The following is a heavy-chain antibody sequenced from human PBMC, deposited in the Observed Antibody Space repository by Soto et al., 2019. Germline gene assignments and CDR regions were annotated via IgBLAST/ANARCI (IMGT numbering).Heavy chain of an antibody. CDR3: ASLVPSATHYYYYGMDV. V-gene: IGHV4-34*01. CDR2: INHSGST. Sequence: SETLALTCAVYGGSFSGYYWSWIRQPPGKGLEWIGEINHSGSTNYNPSLESRVTISVDTSKNQFSLKLSSVTAADTAVYYCASLVPSATHYYYYGMDVWGQGTTVTVSS. CDR1: GGSFSGYY. J-gene: IGHJ6*02. D-gene: IGHD2-2*01.